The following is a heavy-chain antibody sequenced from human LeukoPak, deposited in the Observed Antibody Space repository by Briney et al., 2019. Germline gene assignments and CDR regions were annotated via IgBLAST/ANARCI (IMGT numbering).Heavy chain of an antibody. CDR3: ARDSLFDPYSSGWYDY. CDR2: INTNTGNP. V-gene: IGHV7-4-1*02. Sequence: ASVKVSCKASGYTFASHALNWVRQAPGQGLEWMGWINTNTGNPTYAQGFTGRFVFSLDTSVSTAYLQISSLKAEDTAVYYCARDSLFDPYSSGWYDYWGQGTLVTVSS. J-gene: IGHJ4*02. D-gene: IGHD6-19*01. CDR1: GYTFASHA.